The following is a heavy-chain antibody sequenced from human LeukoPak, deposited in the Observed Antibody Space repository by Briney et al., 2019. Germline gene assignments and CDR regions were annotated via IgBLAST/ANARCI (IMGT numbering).Heavy chain of an antibody. D-gene: IGHD3-22*01. J-gene: IGHJ4*02. CDR2: IYYSGST. Sequence: SETLSLTCTVSGGSISSYYWSWIRQPPGKGLEWIGYIYYSGSTNYNPSLKSRVTISVDTSKNQFSLKLSSVTAADTAVYYCARRGYYYDSSGYVDYWGQGTLVTVSS. CDR1: GGSISSYY. CDR3: ARRGYYYDSSGYVDY. V-gene: IGHV4-59*08.